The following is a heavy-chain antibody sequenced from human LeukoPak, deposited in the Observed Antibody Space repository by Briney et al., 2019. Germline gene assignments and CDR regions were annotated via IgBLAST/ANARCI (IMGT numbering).Heavy chain of an antibody. CDR3: ARDLRDCSGGSCYDNFDY. J-gene: IGHJ4*02. CDR1: GYTFTSYA. V-gene: IGHV1-3*01. Sequence: ASVKVSCKASGYTFTSYAMHWVRQAPGQRLEWMGWINAGNGNTKYSQKFQGRVTITRDTSASTAYMELSSLRSEDTAVYYCARDLRDCSGGSCYDNFDYWGQGTLVTVSS. CDR2: INAGNGNT. D-gene: IGHD2-15*01.